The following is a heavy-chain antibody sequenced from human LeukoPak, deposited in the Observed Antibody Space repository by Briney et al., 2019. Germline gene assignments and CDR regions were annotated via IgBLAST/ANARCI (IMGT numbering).Heavy chain of an antibody. J-gene: IGHJ4*02. V-gene: IGHV4-59*01. D-gene: IGHD3-22*01. CDR2: IYYSGST. Sequence: SETLSLTCNVSGASMSNYYWVWIRQPPGKGLEWIGYIYYSGSTNYNPSLKSRVTISVDTSKNQFSLKLSSVTAADTAVYYCARIGSGYRFDYWGQGTLVTVSS. CDR3: ARIGSGYRFDY. CDR1: GASMSNYY.